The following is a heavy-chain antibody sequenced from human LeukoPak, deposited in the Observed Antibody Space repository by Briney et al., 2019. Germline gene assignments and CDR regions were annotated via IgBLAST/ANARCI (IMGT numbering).Heavy chain of an antibody. CDR1: GFTFSTYS. CDR3: TKDPGHVLRSFDYSEY. J-gene: IGHJ4*02. Sequence: GGPLKLSCTASGFTFSTYSMNWVRQAPGKGLEWVSSISSNSRYIYYADSVKGRFTISRDNARSSLFLQMNSLRAEDTAVYYCTKDPGHVLRSFDYSEYWGQGTRVTVSS. V-gene: IGHV3-21*01. D-gene: IGHD3-9*01. CDR2: ISSNSRYI.